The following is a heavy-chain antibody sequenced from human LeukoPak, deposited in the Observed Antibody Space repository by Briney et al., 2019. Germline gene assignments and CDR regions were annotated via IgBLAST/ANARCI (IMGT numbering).Heavy chain of an antibody. CDR2: ISSSSSSI. V-gene: IGHV3-21*01. CDR3: AGSLRGGGWYMY. J-gene: IGHJ4*02. CDR1: GFTFSTYS. Sequence: PGGSLRRSCAASGFTFSTYSMNWVRQAPGKGLEWGSSISSSSSSIYYSGSVKGRFTVSRDNAKNSLYLQMNSLRDEDTAVYYCAGSLRGGGWYMYWGQGTLVTVSS. D-gene: IGHD6-19*01.